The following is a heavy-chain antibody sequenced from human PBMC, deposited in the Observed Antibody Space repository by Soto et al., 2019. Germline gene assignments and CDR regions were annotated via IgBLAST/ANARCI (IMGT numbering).Heavy chain of an antibody. CDR1: GGSISSSSYY. CDR2: IYYSGST. J-gene: IGHJ5*02. D-gene: IGHD3-10*01. Sequence: SETLSLTCTVSGGSISSSSYYWGWIRQPPGKGLEWIGSIYYSGSTYYNPSLKSRVTISVDTSKNQFSLKLSSVTAADTAVYYCASGAHPRPFDPWGQGTQVTVSS. V-gene: IGHV4-39*01. CDR3: ASGAHPRPFDP.